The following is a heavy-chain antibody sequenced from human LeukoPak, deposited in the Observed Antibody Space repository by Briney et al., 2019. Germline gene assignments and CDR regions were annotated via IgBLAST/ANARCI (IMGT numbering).Heavy chain of an antibody. CDR2: ISYDGSNK. Sequence: GGSLRLSCAASGFTGSSNYMSWVRQAPGKGLEWVAVISYDGSNKYYADSVKGRFTISRDNSKNTLYLQMNSLRAEDTAVYYCARGVDTAMEDLYYFDYWGQGTLVTVSS. D-gene: IGHD5-18*01. J-gene: IGHJ4*02. V-gene: IGHV3-30-3*01. CDR1: GFTGSSNY. CDR3: ARGVDTAMEDLYYFDY.